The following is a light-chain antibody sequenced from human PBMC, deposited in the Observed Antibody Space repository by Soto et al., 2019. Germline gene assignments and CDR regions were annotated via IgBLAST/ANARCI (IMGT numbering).Light chain of an antibody. CDR3: QQYNSYSPWT. CDR2: KAS. J-gene: IGKJ1*01. Sequence: DIQMTQSPSTLSASVGDRVTITCRASQSISSWLAWYQQKPGKAPKLLIYKASSLESGVPSRFSGSGSGTECTLIISSLQPDDFSTYSCQQYNSYSPWTFGQGTKVEIK. CDR1: QSISSW. V-gene: IGKV1-5*03.